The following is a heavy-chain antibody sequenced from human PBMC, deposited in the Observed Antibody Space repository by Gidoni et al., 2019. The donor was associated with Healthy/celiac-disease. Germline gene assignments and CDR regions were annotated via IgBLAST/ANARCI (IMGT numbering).Heavy chain of an antibody. D-gene: IGHD6-6*01. Sequence: QVQLAQSGAEVKKPGATVKVSCKGSGYTFTELSMHRVRQAPGKGLEWMGGFDPEDGETIYAQKFQGRVTMNEDTSTDTAYMELSSLRSEDTAVYYCATDLSSSGGKFDYWGQGTLVTVSS. CDR1: GYTFTELS. CDR2: FDPEDGET. J-gene: IGHJ4*02. V-gene: IGHV1-24*01. CDR3: ATDLSSSGGKFDY.